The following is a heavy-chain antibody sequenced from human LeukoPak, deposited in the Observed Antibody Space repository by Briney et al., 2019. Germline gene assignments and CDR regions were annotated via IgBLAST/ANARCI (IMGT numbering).Heavy chain of an antibody. Sequence: GGSLRLSCAASGFTFSSYWMSWVRQAPGKGLEWVANIKQDGSEKYYVDSVKGRFTISRDNAKNSLYLQMNSLRVEDTAVCYCAREFRSGYNSRWFDYWGQGTLVTVSS. V-gene: IGHV3-7*01. CDR3: AREFRSGYNSRWFDY. CDR2: IKQDGSEK. CDR1: GFTFSSYW. J-gene: IGHJ5*01. D-gene: IGHD6-19*01.